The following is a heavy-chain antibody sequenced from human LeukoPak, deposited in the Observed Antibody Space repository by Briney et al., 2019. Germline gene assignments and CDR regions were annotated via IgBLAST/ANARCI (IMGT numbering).Heavy chain of an antibody. CDR2: INPNSGGT. V-gene: IGHV1-2*02. CDR3: ARDAPYSSSSFDY. CDR1: GYTFTNYY. Sequence: ASVKVSCKASGYTFTNYYMHWVRQAPGQGLEWMGWINPNSGGTNYAQKFQGRVTMTRDTSISTAYMELSRLRSDDTAVYYCARDAPYSSSSFDYWGQGTLVTVSS. D-gene: IGHD6-6*01. J-gene: IGHJ4*02.